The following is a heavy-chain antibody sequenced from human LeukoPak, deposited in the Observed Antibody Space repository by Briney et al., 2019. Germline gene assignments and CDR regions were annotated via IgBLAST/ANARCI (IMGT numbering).Heavy chain of an antibody. CDR1: GGTFSSYA. J-gene: IGHJ6*03. V-gene: IGHV1-69*05. Sequence: ASVKVSCKASGGTFSSYAISWVRQAPGQGLEWMGGIIPIFGTANYAQKFQGRVTITTDEPTSTAYMELSSLRSEDTAVYYCARGKYNWNYYYYMDVWGKGTTVTVSS. CDR3: ARGKYNWNYYYYMDV. CDR2: IIPIFGTA. D-gene: IGHD1-20*01.